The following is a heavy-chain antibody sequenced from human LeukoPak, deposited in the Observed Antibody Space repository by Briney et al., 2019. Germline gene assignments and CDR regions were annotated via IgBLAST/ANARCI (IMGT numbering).Heavy chain of an antibody. Sequence: GGSLRLSCAASGFTFSSYAMHWVRQAPGKGLEYVSAISSNGGSTYYANSVKGRFTISRDNSKNTLYLQMGSLRADDMAVYYCVRDYDFWSGYYPGYYYYGMDVWGQGTTVTVSS. V-gene: IGHV3-64*01. CDR1: GFTFSSYA. J-gene: IGHJ6*02. CDR2: ISSNGGST. D-gene: IGHD3-3*01. CDR3: VRDYDFWSGYYPGYYYYGMDV.